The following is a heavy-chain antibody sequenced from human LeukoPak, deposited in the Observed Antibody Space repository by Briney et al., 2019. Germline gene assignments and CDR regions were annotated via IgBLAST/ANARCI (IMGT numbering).Heavy chain of an antibody. CDR3: ATFPTITVIVGGVFDY. J-gene: IGHJ4*02. CDR2: SNTDGSST. CDR1: GFTFSSYW. V-gene: IGHV3-74*01. Sequence: PGGSLRLSCAASGFTFSSYWMHWVRQAPGKGLVWVSHSNTDGSSTSYADSVKGRFTISRDNAKNTLYLQMNSLRVEDTAVYYCATFPTITVIVGGVFDYWGQGTLVTVSS. D-gene: IGHD3-22*01.